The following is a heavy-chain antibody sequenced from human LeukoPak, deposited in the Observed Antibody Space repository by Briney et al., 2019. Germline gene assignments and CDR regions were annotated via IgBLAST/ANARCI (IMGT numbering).Heavy chain of an antibody. V-gene: IGHV4-59*08. J-gene: IGHJ4*02. CDR3: ARHGPDCSGGSCYSLIDY. CDR2: IYYSGST. D-gene: IGHD2-15*01. Sequence: PSDTLSLTCTLSGGSISSHYWSWLRQPPGKGGEWCGYIYYSGSTNYNPSLKSLVTISVDTSTNQFSLKLSSVTAADTAVYYCARHGPDCSGGSCYSLIDYWGQGTLVTVSS. CDR1: GGSISSHY.